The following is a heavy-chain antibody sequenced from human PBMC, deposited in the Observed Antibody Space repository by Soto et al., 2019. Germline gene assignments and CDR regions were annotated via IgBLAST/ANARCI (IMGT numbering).Heavy chain of an antibody. CDR3: ARESEDLTSNFDY. V-gene: IGHV3-21*06. CDR1: GFTFTRFS. CDR2: ISSTTNYI. J-gene: IGHJ4*02. Sequence: GGSLRLSCAASGFTFTRFSMNWVRQAPGKGLEWVSSISSTTNYIYYGDSMKGRFTISRDNAKNSLYLEMNSLRAEDTAVYYCARESEDLTSNFDYWGQGTLVAVSS.